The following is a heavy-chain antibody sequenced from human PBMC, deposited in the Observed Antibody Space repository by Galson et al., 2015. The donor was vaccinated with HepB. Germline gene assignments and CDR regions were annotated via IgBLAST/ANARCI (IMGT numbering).Heavy chain of an antibody. V-gene: IGHV3-53*01. J-gene: IGHJ6*03. Sequence: SLRLSCAASGFTVSSNYMSWVRQAPGKGLEWVSVIYSGGSTYYADSVKGRFTIPRDNSKNTRYLHRNSLRAEDTAVDYCARLARLELPYYYYYMDVWGKGTTVTVSS. CDR3: ARLARLELPYYYYYMDV. D-gene: IGHD1-7*01. CDR2: IYSGGST. CDR1: GFTVSSNY.